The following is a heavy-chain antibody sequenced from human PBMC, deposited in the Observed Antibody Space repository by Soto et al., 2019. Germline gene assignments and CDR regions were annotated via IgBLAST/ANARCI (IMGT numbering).Heavy chain of an antibody. J-gene: IGHJ4*02. CDR2: TYYRSKWYN. Sequence: KQSQTLSLTCAISGDSVSSNSAAWNWIRQSPSRGLEWLGRTYYRSKWYNDYAVSVKSRITINPDTSKNQFSLQLNSVTPEDTAVYYCARDQDILTGYSLVFDYWGQGTLVTVSS. V-gene: IGHV6-1*01. D-gene: IGHD3-9*01. CDR1: GDSVSSNSAA. CDR3: ARDQDILTGYSLVFDY.